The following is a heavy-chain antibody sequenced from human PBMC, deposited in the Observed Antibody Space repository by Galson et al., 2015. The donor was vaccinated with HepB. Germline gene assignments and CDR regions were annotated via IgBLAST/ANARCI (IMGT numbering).Heavy chain of an antibody. D-gene: IGHD3-10*01. CDR2: INEDGSEK. CDR3: ARVQRGEWYSYYYYGMDV. J-gene: IGHJ6*02. V-gene: IGHV3-7*05. CDR1: GFISSMYW. Sequence: SLRLSCAASGFISSMYWMNWVRQAPGKGLEWVAHINEDGSEKNYVDSVKGRFTISRDNAKNSLYLQMNRLRAEDTAVYYRARVQRGEWYSYYYYGMDVWGQGTTGTVSS.